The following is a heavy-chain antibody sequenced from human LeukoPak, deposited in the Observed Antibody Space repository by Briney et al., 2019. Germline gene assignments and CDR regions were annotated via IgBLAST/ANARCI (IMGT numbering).Heavy chain of an antibody. D-gene: IGHD4-11*01. V-gene: IGHV3-48*02. Sequence: GGSLRLSCAASGFTFSRFWMSWVRQAPGKGLEWVSKITSSGSTIYYADSVKGRFTISRDNAKNSLSLQMNSLRDEDTAVYYCARDTVYASDIWGQGTMVTVSS. CDR1: GFTFSRFW. CDR2: ITSSGSTI. CDR3: ARDTVYASDI. J-gene: IGHJ3*02.